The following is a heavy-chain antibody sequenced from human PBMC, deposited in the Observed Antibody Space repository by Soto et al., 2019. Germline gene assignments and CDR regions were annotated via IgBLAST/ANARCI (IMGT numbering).Heavy chain of an antibody. J-gene: IGHJ5*02. V-gene: IGHV4-38-2*01. CDR1: GYSISSGFY. CDR3: ARHYRSSSGWFDP. D-gene: IGHD6-6*01. Sequence: PSETLSLTCAVSGYSISSGFYWGWIRQPPGKGLEWIGSIYHSGNAYYSPSLRSRVTISVDTSKNQFSLKLNSATAADTAIYYCARHYRSSSGWFDPWGQGTLVTVSS. CDR2: IYHSGNA.